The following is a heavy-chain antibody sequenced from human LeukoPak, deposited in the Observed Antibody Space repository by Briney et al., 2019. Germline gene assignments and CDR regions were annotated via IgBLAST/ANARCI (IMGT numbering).Heavy chain of an antibody. CDR2: IQYDGSNK. CDR3: AKDSAVVAATSENYFDY. CDR1: GFTFSSYG. D-gene: IGHD2-15*01. Sequence: GGSLRLSCAASGFTFSSYGMHWVRQAPGKGLEWVAFIQYDGSNKYYTDSVKGRFTISRDNSRNTMYVQMNSLRPEDTAVYYCAKDSAVVAATSENYFDYWGQGTLVTVSS. V-gene: IGHV3-30*02. J-gene: IGHJ4*02.